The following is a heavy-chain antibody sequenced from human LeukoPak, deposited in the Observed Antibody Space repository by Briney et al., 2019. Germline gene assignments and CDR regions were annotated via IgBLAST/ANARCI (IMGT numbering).Heavy chain of an antibody. J-gene: IGHJ4*02. CDR1: GGSISSGSYY. Sequence: SETQSLTCTVSGGSISSGSYYWSWIRQPAGKGLEWIGRIYTSGSTNYNPSLKSRVTISVDTSKNQFSLKLSSVTAADTAVYYCARHRTTFYYYGSGYFDYWGQGTLVTVSS. CDR3: ARHRTTFYYYGSGYFDY. V-gene: IGHV4-61*02. CDR2: IYTSGST. D-gene: IGHD3-10*01.